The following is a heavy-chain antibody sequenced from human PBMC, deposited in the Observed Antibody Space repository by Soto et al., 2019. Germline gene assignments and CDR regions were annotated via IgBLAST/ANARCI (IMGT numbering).Heavy chain of an antibody. CDR2: IYYSGST. CDR1: GGSISSSSYY. Sequence: PSETLSLTCTVSGGSISSSSYYWGWIRQPPGKGLEWIGSIYYSGSTYYNPSLKSRVTISVDTSKNQFSLKLSSVTAADTAVYYCARSLTMVPEADWGQGTLVTVSS. CDR3: ARSLTMVPEAD. J-gene: IGHJ4*02. D-gene: IGHD3-10*01. V-gene: IGHV4-39*01.